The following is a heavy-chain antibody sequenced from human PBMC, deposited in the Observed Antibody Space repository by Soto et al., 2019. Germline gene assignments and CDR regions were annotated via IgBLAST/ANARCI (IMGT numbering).Heavy chain of an antibody. J-gene: IGHJ4*02. CDR1: GGSISSSSYY. V-gene: IGHV4-39*02. D-gene: IGHD7-27*01. CDR3: ARERALTGDIDY. CDR2: IYYSGST. Sequence: LSLTCTVSGGSISSSSYYWGWIRQPPGKGLEWIGSIYYSGSTYYNPSLKSRVTISVDTSKNQFSLKLSSVTAADTAVYYCARERALTGDIDYWGQGTLVTVSS.